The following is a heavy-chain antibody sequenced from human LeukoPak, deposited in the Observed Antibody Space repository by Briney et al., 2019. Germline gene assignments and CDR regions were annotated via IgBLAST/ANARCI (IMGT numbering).Heavy chain of an antibody. CDR1: GGSISSGSYY. D-gene: IGHD3-3*01. V-gene: IGHV4-61*02. J-gene: IGHJ3*02. Sequence: MPSETLSLTCTVSGGSISSGSYYWSWIRQPAGKGLEWIGRIYTSGSTNYNPSLKSRVTISLDKSKNQFSLKLSSVTAADTAVYYCVRGLGGVRFAFDIWGQGTKVIVSS. CDR2: IYTSGST. CDR3: VRGLGGVRFAFDI.